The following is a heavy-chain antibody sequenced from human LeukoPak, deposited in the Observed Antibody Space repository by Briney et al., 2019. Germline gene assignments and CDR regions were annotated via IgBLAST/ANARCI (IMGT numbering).Heavy chain of an antibody. Sequence: GGSLRLSCAASGFTFSSHWIYWVRQAPGKGLVWVSRINSDGSTTSYADSVKSRFTVSRDNAKNTLYLQMNSLRAEDTAVYYCTRAQSGGPDYWGQGTLVTVSS. D-gene: IGHD3-16*01. V-gene: IGHV3-74*01. CDR2: INSDGSTT. CDR1: GFTFSSHW. J-gene: IGHJ4*02. CDR3: TRAQSGGPDY.